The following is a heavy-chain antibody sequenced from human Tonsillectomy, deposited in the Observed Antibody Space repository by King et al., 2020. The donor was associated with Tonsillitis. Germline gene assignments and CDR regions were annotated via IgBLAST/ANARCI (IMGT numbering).Heavy chain of an antibody. Sequence: VQLQESGPGLVKPSETLSLTCTVSGDSISTDYWTWIRQPPGKGLEWIGHIHYTGSTTYNASLKSRVTISVDTSRNQFSLKLSSVTAADTAVYYCARFYCTNGVCSQLDSWGQGVLVTVSS. CDR1: GDSISTDY. CDR3: ARFYCTNGVCSQLDS. J-gene: IGHJ4*02. V-gene: IGHV4-59*01. CDR2: IHYTGST. D-gene: IGHD2-8*01.